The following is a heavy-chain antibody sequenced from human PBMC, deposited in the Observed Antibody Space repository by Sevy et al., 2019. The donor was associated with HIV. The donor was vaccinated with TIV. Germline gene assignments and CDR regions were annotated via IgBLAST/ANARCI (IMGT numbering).Heavy chain of an antibody. J-gene: IGHJ5*02. Sequence: ASVKVSCKASGYTFTGYYMHWVRQAPGQGLEWMGWINPNSGGTKYAQKFQGRVTMTRDTSISTAYMELSRLRSDDTAVYYCAKERVYCSGGTCKPGGWFDPWGQGTLVTVSP. CDR1: GYTFTGYY. CDR3: AKERVYCSGGTCKPGGWFDP. CDR2: INPNSGGT. D-gene: IGHD2-15*01. V-gene: IGHV1-2*02.